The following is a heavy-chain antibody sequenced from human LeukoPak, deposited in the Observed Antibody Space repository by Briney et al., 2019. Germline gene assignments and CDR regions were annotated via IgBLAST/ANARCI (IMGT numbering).Heavy chain of an antibody. CDR2: IIPIFGTA. D-gene: IGHD1-26*01. Sequence: SVKVSCEASGGTFSSYAISWVRQAPGQGLEWMGGIIPIFGTANYAQKFQGRVTITADESTSTAYMELSSLRSDDTAVYYCARDSEWELKFWGQGTLVTVSS. CDR1: GGTFSSYA. V-gene: IGHV1-69*01. CDR3: ARDSEWELKF. J-gene: IGHJ4*02.